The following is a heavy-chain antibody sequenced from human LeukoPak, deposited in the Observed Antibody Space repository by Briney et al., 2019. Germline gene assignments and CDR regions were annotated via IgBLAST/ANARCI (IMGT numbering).Heavy chain of an antibody. CDR2: ISGYNGNT. D-gene: IGHD5-12*01. CDR1: GYIFTNFG. V-gene: IGHV1-18*01. Sequence: ASVKVSCKASGYIFTNFGISWVRQARGQGLEWMGWISGYNGNTKYVQKFQGRVTMTTDTSTSTAYMELRSLRSDDTAVYYCAREGGANYGGYVYYWGQGTLVTVSS. J-gene: IGHJ4*02. CDR3: AREGGANYGGYVYY.